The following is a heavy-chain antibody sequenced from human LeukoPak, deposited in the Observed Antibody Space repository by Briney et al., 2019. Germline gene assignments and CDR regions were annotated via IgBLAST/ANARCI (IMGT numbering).Heavy chain of an antibody. CDR1: GGSFSGYY. D-gene: IGHD3-10*01. Sequence: KSSETLSLTCAVYGGSFSGYYWSRIRQPPGKGLEWIGEINHSGSTNYNPSLKSRVTISVDTSKNQFSLKLSSVTAADTAVYYCAREGGGYYYFDYWGQGTLVTVSS. CDR2: INHSGST. CDR3: AREGGGYYYFDY. J-gene: IGHJ4*02. V-gene: IGHV4-34*01.